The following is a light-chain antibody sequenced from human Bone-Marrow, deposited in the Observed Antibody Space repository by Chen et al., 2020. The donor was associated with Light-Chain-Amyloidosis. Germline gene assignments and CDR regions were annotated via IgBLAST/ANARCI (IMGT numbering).Light chain of an antibody. Sequence: SYDLTQPPSVSVSPGQTARITCSGADLTTKYAYWYQQKPGQAPVLVIHSDTERPSGISERFSGSSSGTTATLTISGVQAEDEADYHCQAADSSGTYEVIFGGGTKLTVL. V-gene: IGLV3-25*03. J-gene: IGLJ2*01. CDR3: QAADSSGTYEVI. CDR1: DLTTKY. CDR2: SDT.